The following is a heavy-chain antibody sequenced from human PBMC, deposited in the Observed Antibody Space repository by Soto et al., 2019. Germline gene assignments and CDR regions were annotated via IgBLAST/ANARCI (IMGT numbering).Heavy chain of an antibody. D-gene: IGHD3-10*01. Sequence: EVLLVDSGGGLVQPGGSLRLSCAASGFIVSSNYMNWVRQAPGKGLEWVSLLYNGGATHYAASVKGRFTISSHSSRHTMFLQRNSLRTEDTATYYCVRGRYGSEIHWGQGTKVTVSS. CDR1: GFIVSSNY. CDR3: VRGRYGSEIH. V-gene: IGHV3-53*04. J-gene: IGHJ4*02. CDR2: LYNGGAT.